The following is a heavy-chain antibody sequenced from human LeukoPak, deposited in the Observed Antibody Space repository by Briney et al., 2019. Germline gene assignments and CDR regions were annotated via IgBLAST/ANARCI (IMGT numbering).Heavy chain of an antibody. Sequence: PGGSLRLSCAASGFTFSSYTMNWVRQAPGKGLEWLSSISSTSSYRYYADSVRGRFTISRDNAKNSLYLQMNSLRAEDTAVYYCASIGFPEFGDYVNYWGQGTLVTVSS. J-gene: IGHJ4*02. CDR3: ASIGFPEFGDYVNY. D-gene: IGHD4-17*01. CDR2: ISSTSSYR. V-gene: IGHV3-21*01. CDR1: GFTFSSYT.